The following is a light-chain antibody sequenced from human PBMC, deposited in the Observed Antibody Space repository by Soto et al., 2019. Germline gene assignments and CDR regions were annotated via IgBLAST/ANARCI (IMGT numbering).Light chain of an antibody. Sequence: IQITQSPSIMASYLLDIVTITCRASQGIRNDLGWYQQKPGKAPKLLIYAASSLQSGVPSRSSGSGSGTDFTLTISSLQPEDFATYYCLQDYNYPLTFGGGTKVDIK. J-gene: IGKJ4*01. CDR1: QGIRND. CDR2: AAS. CDR3: LQDYNYPLT. V-gene: IGKV1-6*01.